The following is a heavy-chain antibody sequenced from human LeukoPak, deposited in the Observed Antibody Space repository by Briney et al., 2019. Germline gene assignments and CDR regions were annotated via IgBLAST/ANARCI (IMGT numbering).Heavy chain of an antibody. CDR3: VRSPATVDS. D-gene: IGHD6-13*01. Sequence: GESLKISCKASGYTFTSNWIGWVRQMPGKGLEWMGIIYPGDSDTRYSPSFQGQVTISADKSISTAYLQWSSLRASDTAMYYSVRSPATVDSWGQGTLVTVSS. CDR2: IYPGDSDT. CDR1: GYTFTSNW. J-gene: IGHJ5*01. V-gene: IGHV5-51*01.